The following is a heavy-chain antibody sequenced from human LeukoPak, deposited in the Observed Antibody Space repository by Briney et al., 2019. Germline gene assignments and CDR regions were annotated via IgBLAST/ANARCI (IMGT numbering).Heavy chain of an antibody. Sequence: SETLSLTCAVYGGSFSGYYWSWIRQPPGKGLEWIGEINHSGSTNYNPSLKSRVTISVDTSKNQFSLKLSSVTAADTAVYYCARGYSYGSGRGYFDLWGRGTLVTVSS. D-gene: IGHD5-18*01. CDR2: INHSGST. CDR3: ARGYSYGSGRGYFDL. J-gene: IGHJ2*01. V-gene: IGHV4-34*01. CDR1: GGSFSGYY.